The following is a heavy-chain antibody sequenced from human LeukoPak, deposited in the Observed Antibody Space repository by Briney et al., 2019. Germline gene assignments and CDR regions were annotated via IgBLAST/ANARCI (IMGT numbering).Heavy chain of an antibody. CDR3: AKEKGIAAAGPSPFDY. Sequence: GGSLRLSCAASGFTFSSYWMSWVRQAPGKGLEWVANIKQDGSEKYYADSVKGRFTISRDNSKNTLYLQMNSLRAEDTAVYYCAKEKGIAAAGPSPFDYWGQGTLVTVSS. CDR2: IKQDGSEK. CDR1: GFTFSSYW. D-gene: IGHD6-13*01. J-gene: IGHJ4*02. V-gene: IGHV3-7*01.